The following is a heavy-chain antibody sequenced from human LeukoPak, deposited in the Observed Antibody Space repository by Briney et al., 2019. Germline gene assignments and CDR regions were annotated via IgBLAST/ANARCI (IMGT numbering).Heavy chain of an antibody. V-gene: IGHV3-23*01. D-gene: IGHD1-26*01. CDR3: AKEILSGSYCFDY. CDR2: ISGSGGST. Sequence: GGSLRLSCAASGFTFSDYSMNWVRQAPGKGLEWVSAISGSGGSTYYADSVKGRFTIPRDNSKNTLYLQMNSLRAEDTAVYYCAKEILSGSYCFDYWGQGTLVTVSS. J-gene: IGHJ4*02. CDR1: GFTFSDYS.